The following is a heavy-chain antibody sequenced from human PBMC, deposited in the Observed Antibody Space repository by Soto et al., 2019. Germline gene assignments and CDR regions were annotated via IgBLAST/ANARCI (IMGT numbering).Heavy chain of an antibody. CDR3: VVSLAASGLNWLDP. J-gene: IGHJ5*02. D-gene: IGHD6-13*01. Sequence: PSEPLSPIRIFSAASICEKYRNSVRQPPGKGRWWIGLIFANGHTHYTPSLKRRLTMSTDTSKTRFSLKLTSMTAEDTAVYYCVVSLAASGLNWLDPWGRGTLVTVS. V-gene: IGHV4-4*07. CDR2: IFANGHT. CDR1: AASICEKY.